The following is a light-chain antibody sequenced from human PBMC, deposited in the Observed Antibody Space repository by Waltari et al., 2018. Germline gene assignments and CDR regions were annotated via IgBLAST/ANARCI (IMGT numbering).Light chain of an antibody. CDR1: QSVSSNY. J-gene: IGKJ2*01. V-gene: IGKV3-20*01. CDR3: QQYGTSPGT. CDR2: GAS. Sequence: EIVLTQSPGTLSLSPGERATPSCRASQSVSSNYLACYQQKPGQAPRLLIYGASSRATGIPDRFSGSGSGADFTLTISRLEPEDFAVYYCQQYGTSPGTFGQGTKLEIK.